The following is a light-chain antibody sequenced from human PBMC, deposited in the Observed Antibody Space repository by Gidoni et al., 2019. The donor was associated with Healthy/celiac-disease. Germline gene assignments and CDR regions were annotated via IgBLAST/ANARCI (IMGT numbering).Light chain of an antibody. V-gene: IGLV1-44*01. Sequence: QSVLPQPPSASGTPGQRGTISCSGSSSNIGSNTVNWYQQLPGTAPKLLIYSNNQRPSGVPDRFSGSKSGTSASLAISGLQSEDEADYYCAAWDDSLNGYVFGTGTKVTVL. J-gene: IGLJ1*01. CDR2: SNN. CDR1: SSNIGSNT. CDR3: AAWDDSLNGYV.